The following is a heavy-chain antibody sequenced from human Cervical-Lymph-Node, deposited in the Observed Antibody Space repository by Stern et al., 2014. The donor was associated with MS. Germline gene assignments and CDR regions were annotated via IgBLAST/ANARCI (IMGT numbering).Heavy chain of an antibody. J-gene: IGHJ4*02. CDR2: IYPGDSNT. CDR1: GYSFTTYW. CDR3: ARGELEQLH. Sequence: VQLVQSGAEVKKPGESLKISCKASGYSFTTYWIGWVRQMPGKGLEWMGTIYPGDSNTRYSPSFQGQVTISADKSISTAFLPWXXXXASDTAMYXXARGELEQLHWGQGTQVT. D-gene: IGHD1/OR15-1a*01. V-gene: IGHV5-51*01.